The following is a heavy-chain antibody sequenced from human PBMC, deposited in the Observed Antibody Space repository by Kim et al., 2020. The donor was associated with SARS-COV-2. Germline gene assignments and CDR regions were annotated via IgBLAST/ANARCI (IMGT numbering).Heavy chain of an antibody. Sequence: DAAKGRFTISRDTAKNALSLQMTSLRAEDTAVYYCARQEMYSSRYYFDYWGQGTLVTVSS. D-gene: IGHD6-13*01. J-gene: IGHJ4*02. CDR3: ARQEMYSSRYYFDY. V-gene: IGHV3-7*01.